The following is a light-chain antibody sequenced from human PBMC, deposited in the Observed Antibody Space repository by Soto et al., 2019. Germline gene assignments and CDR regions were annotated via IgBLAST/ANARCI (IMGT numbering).Light chain of an antibody. Sequence: GDRVTITCRASQSVTHWLAWYQQRPGKAPKLLIYDASTLERGVPSRFSGSGSGTDFTLTISGLQLDDFATYYCHQYHSSSSTFGQGTKVDNK. CDR2: DAS. CDR1: QSVTHW. V-gene: IGKV1-5*01. J-gene: IGKJ1*01. CDR3: HQYHSSSST.